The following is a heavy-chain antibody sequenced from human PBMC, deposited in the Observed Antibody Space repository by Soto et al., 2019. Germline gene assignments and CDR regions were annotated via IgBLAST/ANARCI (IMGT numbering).Heavy chain of an antibody. CDR1: GGSINSRSYF. J-gene: IGHJ4*02. CDR3: ARDRYGGFDY. D-gene: IGHD3-9*01. CDR2: INYNEKT. Sequence: SETLSLTCSVSGGSINSRSYFWAWIRQPPGKGLEWIGSINYNEKTYYSQSLKSRLNVSIDTSKNQFSPKLSSLTAADTAIYYCARDRYGGFDYWGLGTLVTVSS. V-gene: IGHV4-39*02.